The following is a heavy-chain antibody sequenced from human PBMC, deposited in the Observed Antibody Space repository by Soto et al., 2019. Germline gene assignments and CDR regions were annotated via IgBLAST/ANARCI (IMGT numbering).Heavy chain of an antibody. Sequence: QVQLVHSGAEVKKPGASVKVSCKASGYTFTSYGISWVRQAPGQGLEWMGWISAYNGNTNYAQKLQGRVTMTTDTSTSTAYMELRSLRSDDTAVYYCARVGGRYCSSTSCYSLDYWGQGTLVTVSS. D-gene: IGHD2-2*01. V-gene: IGHV1-18*01. CDR3: ARVGGRYCSSTSCYSLDY. CDR1: GYTFTSYG. CDR2: ISAYNGNT. J-gene: IGHJ4*02.